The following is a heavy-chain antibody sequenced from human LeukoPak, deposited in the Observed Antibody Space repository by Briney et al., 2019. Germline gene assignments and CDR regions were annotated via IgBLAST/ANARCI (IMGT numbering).Heavy chain of an antibody. V-gene: IGHV3-23*01. D-gene: IGHD2-8*02. CDR3: ARRLTGGVTDFFDF. CDR2: ISPSGDST. J-gene: IGHJ4*02. CDR1: GFTFSSHS. Sequence: GGSVRLSYAASGFTFSSHSMSWVRQPPGEGLEWVAAISPSGDSTTYRDSVKGQFTISRDNSRNRLYLQMNTLTVEDTAIYYSARRLTGGVTDFFDFWGQGALVTVSS.